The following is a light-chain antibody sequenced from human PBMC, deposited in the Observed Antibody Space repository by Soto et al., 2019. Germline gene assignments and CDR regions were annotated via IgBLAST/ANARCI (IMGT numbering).Light chain of an antibody. Sequence: QSVLTQPPSASGSPGQSVTISCSGTSSDVGGYNYVSWYQQHPGKAPKLMIYEVSKRPSGVPDRFSGSKSGNTASLTVSGLLAEDEADYYCSSYGGSNNLIFGGGTKLTVL. J-gene: IGLJ2*01. V-gene: IGLV2-8*01. CDR1: SSDVGGYNY. CDR2: EVS. CDR3: SSYGGSNNLI.